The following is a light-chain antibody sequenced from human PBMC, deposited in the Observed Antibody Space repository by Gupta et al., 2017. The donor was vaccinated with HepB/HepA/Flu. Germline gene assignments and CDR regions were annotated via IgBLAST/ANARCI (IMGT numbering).Light chain of an antibody. V-gene: IGKV1-39*01. CDR2: AVS. J-gene: IGKJ4*01. CDR1: QSITTY. CDR3: QQSYTASS. Sequence: DIQMTQSPSSLSASIGDRVTITCRASQSITTYLNWYQQKPGKAPKLLIYAVSSLQSGVPSRFSGSGYGKDFTLTIGRLQHEDFANYYCQQSYTASSFGGGTKVEIK.